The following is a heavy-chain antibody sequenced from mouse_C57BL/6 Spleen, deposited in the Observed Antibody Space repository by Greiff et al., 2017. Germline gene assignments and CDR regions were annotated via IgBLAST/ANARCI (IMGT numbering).Heavy chain of an antibody. J-gene: IGHJ1*03. D-gene: IGHD1-1*01. CDR3: ARPYDYGPYWYFDV. V-gene: IGHV1-52*01. Sequence: QVQLQQPGAELVRPGSSVKLSCKASGYTFTSYWMHWVKQRPIQGLEWIGNIDPSDSETHYNQKFKDKAPLTVDTSSSPAYMQLSSRTSEDSAVYYGARPYDYGPYWYFDVWGTGTTVTVSS. CDR2: IDPSDSET. CDR1: GYTFTSYW.